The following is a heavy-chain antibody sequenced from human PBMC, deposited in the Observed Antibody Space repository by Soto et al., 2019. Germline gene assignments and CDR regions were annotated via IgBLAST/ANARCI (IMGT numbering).Heavy chain of an antibody. CDR2: ISSNGGST. CDR3: VSLKVGYFWSGYYGWFDP. Sequence: GGSLRLSCSASGFTFSSYAMHWVRQAPGKGLEYVSAISSNGGSTYYADSVNGRFTISRDNSKNTLYLQMSSLRAEDTAVYYCVSLKVGYFWSGYYGWFDPWGQGTLVTVSS. V-gene: IGHV3-64D*06. D-gene: IGHD3-3*01. CDR1: GFTFSSYA. J-gene: IGHJ5*02.